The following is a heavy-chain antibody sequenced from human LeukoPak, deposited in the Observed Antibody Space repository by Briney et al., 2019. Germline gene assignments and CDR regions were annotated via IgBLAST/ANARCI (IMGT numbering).Heavy chain of an antibody. CDR1: GYTFTTYW. CDR2: IYPGDSDT. J-gene: IGHJ4*02. V-gene: IGHV5-51*01. D-gene: IGHD2-21*02. Sequence: GESLKISCKGSGYTFTTYWIGWVRQMPGKGLEWMGIIYPGDSDTRYSPSFQGQVTISADKSFSTAYLQWSSLKASDTAMYYCARPPLTLTATTDGYWGQGTLVTVSS. CDR3: ARPPLTLTATTDGY.